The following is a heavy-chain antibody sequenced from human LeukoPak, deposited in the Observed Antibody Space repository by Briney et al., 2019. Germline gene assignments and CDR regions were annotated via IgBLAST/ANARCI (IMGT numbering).Heavy chain of an antibody. CDR3: ASRVVVPAVEGNDAFDI. CDR1: GYFFTNYW. CDR2: IYPGDSDP. V-gene: IGHV5-51*01. J-gene: IGHJ3*02. Sequence: TGESLKISCKCSGYFFTNYWIGWVRHMPGKVLEWLGIIYPGDSDPRCSPSFQGQVTISAAKSISTASLQWSSLKASDTAMYYCASRVVVPAVEGNDAFDIWGQGTMVTVSS. D-gene: IGHD2-2*01.